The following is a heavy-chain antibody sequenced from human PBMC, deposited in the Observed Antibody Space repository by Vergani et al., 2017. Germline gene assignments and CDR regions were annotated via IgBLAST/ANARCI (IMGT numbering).Heavy chain of an antibody. CDR3: ASGGADWNYCEY. V-gene: IGHV1-69*13. Sequence: QGQLAQSGAEVKKPGSSVKVSCKASGGTFSSNSISWVRQAPGQGLEWMGRIIPIFGTANYAQKFQGRVTITADESTSTAYMELSSLRSEDTAVYYCASGGADWNYCEYWGQGTLVTVSS. D-gene: IGHD3/OR15-3a*01. CDR2: IIPIFGTA. CDR1: GGTFSSNS. J-gene: IGHJ4*02.